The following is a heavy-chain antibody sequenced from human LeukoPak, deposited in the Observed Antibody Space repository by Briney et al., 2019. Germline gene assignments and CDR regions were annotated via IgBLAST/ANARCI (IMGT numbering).Heavy chain of an antibody. Sequence: PGGPLRLSCAASGFTFSGYGMHWVRQAPGKGLEWVAFIRYDGSNKYYADSVKGRFTISRDNSKNTLYLQMNSLRAEDTAVYYCAPDAFDIWGQGTMVTVSS. CDR1: GFTFSGYG. CDR3: APDAFDI. J-gene: IGHJ3*02. V-gene: IGHV3-30*02. CDR2: IRYDGSNK.